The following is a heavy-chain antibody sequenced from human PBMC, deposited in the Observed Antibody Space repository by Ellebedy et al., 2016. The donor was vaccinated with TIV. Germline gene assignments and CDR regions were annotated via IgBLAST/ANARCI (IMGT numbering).Heavy chain of an antibody. CDR3: ARAIRYCAPGYCYPGWFGP. D-gene: IGHD2-21*02. J-gene: IGHJ5*02. CDR2: IINSFGTA. CDR1: GCTSSTHG. Sequence: AASVKVSCKASGCTSSTHGISWVRQAPGQGLEWIGGIINSFGTADYVQKFQGRVTITADTSTYTSYFELSSLRFEDTAVYYCARAIRYCAPGYCYPGWFGPWGQGTLVTVSS. V-gene: IGHV1-69*06.